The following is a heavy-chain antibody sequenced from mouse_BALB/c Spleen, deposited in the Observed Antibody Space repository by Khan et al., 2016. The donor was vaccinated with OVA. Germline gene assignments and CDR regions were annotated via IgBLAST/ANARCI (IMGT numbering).Heavy chain of an antibody. D-gene: IGHD1-1*01. Sequence: QVQLKESGPGLVAPSQSLSITCTVSGFSLISYGVNWVRQPPGKGLEWLGVIWGEGSINDHSTLKSRLIISKDNTKRQVFLTLNSLQTDDTATYYCAKFTPDFYSMDYWGQGTSVTVSS. V-gene: IGHV2-3*01. J-gene: IGHJ4*01. CDR1: GFSLISYG. CDR3: AKFTPDFYSMDY. CDR2: IWGEGSI.